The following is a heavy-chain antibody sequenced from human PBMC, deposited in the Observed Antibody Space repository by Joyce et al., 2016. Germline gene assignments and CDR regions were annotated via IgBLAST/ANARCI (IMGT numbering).Heavy chain of an antibody. Sequence: QVQLVESGGTVVQPGGSLRLSCAASGFTFSNFPMHWVRQAPGKGLEWVSGISYDGSDKYDAESVKGRFTISRDKSNNTLYLQMNSLRVEDSAVFYCARQAAARRYYFNYLDVWGQGTTVIVSS. J-gene: IGHJ6*02. CDR2: ISYDGSDK. CDR3: ARQAAARRYYFNYLDV. CDR1: GFTFSNFP. D-gene: IGHD2/OR15-2a*01. V-gene: IGHV3-30*04.